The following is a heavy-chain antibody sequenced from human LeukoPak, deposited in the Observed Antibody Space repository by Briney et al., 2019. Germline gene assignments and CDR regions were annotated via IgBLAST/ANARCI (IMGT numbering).Heavy chain of an antibody. J-gene: IGHJ3*02. D-gene: IGHD3-22*01. CDR3: ARIRTYYYDSSATRGAFDI. CDR1: GSISSYY. Sequence: SETLSLTCTVSGSISSYYWSWIRQPPGKGLEWIGYIYTSGSTNYNPSLKSRVTISVDTSKNQFSLDLSSVTAADTAVYYCARIRTYYYDSSATRGAFDIWGQGTMVTVSS. V-gene: IGHV4-4*09. CDR2: IYTSGST.